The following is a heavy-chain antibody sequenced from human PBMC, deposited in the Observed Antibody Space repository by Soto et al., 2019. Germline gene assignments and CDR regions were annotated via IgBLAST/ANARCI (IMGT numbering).Heavy chain of an antibody. CDR3: AKSRVDSGRGYFDL. Sequence: PGGSLRLSCAASGFTFSIYPMSWVRQTPEKGLEWVSTIGTTGGDTYYADSVRGRSTISRDDAKNTLYLQMSSLRADETAVYYCAKSRVDSGRGYFDLWGRGTLVTVSS. CDR1: GFTFSIYP. D-gene: IGHD6-25*01. V-gene: IGHV3-23*01. CDR2: IGTTGGDT. J-gene: IGHJ2*01.